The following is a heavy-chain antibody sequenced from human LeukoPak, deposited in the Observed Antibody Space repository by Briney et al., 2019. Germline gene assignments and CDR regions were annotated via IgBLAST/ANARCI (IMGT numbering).Heavy chain of an antibody. D-gene: IGHD6-13*01. CDR3: AMPPYSSRWYGYYFDY. J-gene: IGHJ4*02. CDR2: ISYDGSNK. V-gene: IGHV3-30*03. Sequence: GRSLRLSGAASGFTFRSYGMHWVRQAPGKGLEWVAVISYDGSNKYYADSVEGRFTISRDNSKNTLYLQMNSLRAEDTAVYYCAMPPYSSRWYGYYFDYWGQGTLVTVSS. CDR1: GFTFRSYG.